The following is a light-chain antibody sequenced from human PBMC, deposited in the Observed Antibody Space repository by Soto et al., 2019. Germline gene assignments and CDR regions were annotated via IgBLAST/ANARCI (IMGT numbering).Light chain of an antibody. Sequence: EIVLTQSPATLSLSPGERATLSCRASQSVSNFLAWYQQKPGQAPRLLIYDASNGATGIPARFSGSGSGTDFTLTISSLEPEDFAVYYCQQRRSWPITFGQGTRLEIK. CDR3: QQRRSWPIT. V-gene: IGKV3-11*01. CDR1: QSVSNF. J-gene: IGKJ5*01. CDR2: DAS.